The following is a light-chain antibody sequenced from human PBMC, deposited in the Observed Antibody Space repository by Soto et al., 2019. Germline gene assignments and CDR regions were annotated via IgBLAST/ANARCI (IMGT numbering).Light chain of an antibody. CDR2: AAS. CDR3: QQLNRFPRT. CDR1: QAISSY. Sequence: DIPLTQSPSFLSASVGDRVAITCRASQAISSYLAWYQQRPGKVPRFLTHAASTFKSGVQSRFSATGSGTAFTLTISSLQPEDCATYCCQQLNRFPRTFGQGTKVE. J-gene: IGKJ1*01. V-gene: IGKV1-9*01.